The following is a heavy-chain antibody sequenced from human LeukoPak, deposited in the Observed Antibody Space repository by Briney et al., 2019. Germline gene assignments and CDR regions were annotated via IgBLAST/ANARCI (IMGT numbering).Heavy chain of an antibody. CDR2: ISGSGGST. D-gene: IGHD3-22*01. Sequence: GGSLRLSCAASGFTFSSYAMSWVRQAPGKGLEWVSAISGSGGSTYYADSVKGRFTISRDSSKNTLYLQMNSLRAEDTAVYYCAKAFERDSSGYYYYDYWGQGTLVTVSS. CDR1: GFTFSSYA. V-gene: IGHV3-23*01. CDR3: AKAFERDSSGYYYYDY. J-gene: IGHJ4*02.